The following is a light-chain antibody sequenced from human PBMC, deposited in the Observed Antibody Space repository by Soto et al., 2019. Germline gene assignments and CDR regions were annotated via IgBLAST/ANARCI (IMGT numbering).Light chain of an antibody. CDR1: QSISSY. J-gene: IGKJ5*01. Sequence: TQSPSSVSASVGDRVTITCRASQSISSYLNWYQQKPGKAPKLLIYAASSLQSGIPSRFSGSGSGTDFTLTISSLQPEDFATYYCQQSYSSPSTFGQGTRLEIK. CDR2: AAS. CDR3: QQSYSSPST. V-gene: IGKV1-39*01.